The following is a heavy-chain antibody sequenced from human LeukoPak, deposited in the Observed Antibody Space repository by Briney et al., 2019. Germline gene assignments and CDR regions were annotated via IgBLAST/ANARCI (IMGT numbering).Heavy chain of an antibody. V-gene: IGHV1-2*02. J-gene: IGHJ4*02. D-gene: IGHD5-18*01. CDR2: INPNTGGT. Sequence: ASVKVSCKASGYTFTGYYIHWVRQAPGQGLEWMGWINPNTGGTNYAQKFQGRVTVASDTSISTAYMELSRLRSDDTAVYYCARDVDTSMAYYFDCWGQGTLVTVSS. CDR3: ARDVDTSMAYYFDC. CDR1: GYTFTGYY.